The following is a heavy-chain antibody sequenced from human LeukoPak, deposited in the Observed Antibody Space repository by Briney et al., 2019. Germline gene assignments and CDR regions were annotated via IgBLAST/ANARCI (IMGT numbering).Heavy chain of an antibody. CDR3: ARGSGYSYAFTGRERTKSRLDY. J-gene: IGHJ4*02. CDR1: GFTFSTYG. CDR2: ISYDGGNK. D-gene: IGHD5-18*01. Sequence: GRSLRLSCAASGFTFSTYGMHWVRQAPGKGLEWVAVISYDGGNKYYADSVKGRFTISRDNSKNMLFLRMDSLKPEDTAVYYCARGSGYSYAFTGRERTKSRLDYWGQGTLVTVSS. V-gene: IGHV3-30*03.